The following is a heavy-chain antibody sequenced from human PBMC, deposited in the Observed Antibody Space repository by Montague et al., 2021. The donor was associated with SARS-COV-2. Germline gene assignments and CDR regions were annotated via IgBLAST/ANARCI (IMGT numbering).Heavy chain of an antibody. J-gene: IGHJ4*02. CDR2: IWYDGSNE. V-gene: IGHV3-33*01. Sequence: SLRLSCAASGFIFSSYGMHWVRRAPGKGLEWVAHIWYDGSNENYVDSVKGRFTISRDNFKNTLYLQMNSLRAEDTAIYYCARGSVGGYYFDFWGQGTLVTVSP. CDR1: GFIFSSYG. CDR3: ARGSVGGYYFDF. D-gene: IGHD1-26*01.